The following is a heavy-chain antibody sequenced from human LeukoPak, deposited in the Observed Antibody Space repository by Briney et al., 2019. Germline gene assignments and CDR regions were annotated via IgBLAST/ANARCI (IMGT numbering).Heavy chain of an antibody. D-gene: IGHD3-10*01. CDR2: FYSGGST. CDR1: GFTVSSNY. V-gene: IGHV3-53*01. Sequence: GGSLRLSCAASGFTVSSNYMSWVRQAPGKGLEWVSVFYSGGSTYYANSVKGRFTISRDDSKNTLYLQMNSLRPDDTAVYYCAREIEYYGSGSYYIGYWGQGTLVTVSS. CDR3: AREIEYYGSGSYYIGY. J-gene: IGHJ4*02.